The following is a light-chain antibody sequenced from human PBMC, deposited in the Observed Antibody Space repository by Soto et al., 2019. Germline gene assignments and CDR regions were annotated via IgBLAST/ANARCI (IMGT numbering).Light chain of an antibody. CDR3: CSFAGSSTHVL. CDR1: SSDVENYTL. V-gene: IGLV2-23*02. J-gene: IGLJ2*01. Sequence: QSALTQPASVSGSPGQWITISCTGTSSDVENYTLVSWYQKHPGKAPKLMIYDVSKRPSGVSDRFSGSKSGNTASLTISGLQAEDEADYYCCSFAGSSTHVLFGGGTKLTVL. CDR2: DVS.